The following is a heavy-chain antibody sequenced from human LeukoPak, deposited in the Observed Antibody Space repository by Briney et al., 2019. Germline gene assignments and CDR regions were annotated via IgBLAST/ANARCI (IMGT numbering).Heavy chain of an antibody. V-gene: IGHV3-7*05. CDR1: GYIFRRYW. CDR2: INEDGSQK. Sequence: PGGSLRLSCAASGYIFRRYWVSWVRQAPGKGLEWVANINEDGSQKNYVDSVKGRFIISRDNAKNSLYLQMNSLRAEDTAVYYCARGYGDYWGEGTLVTVSS. J-gene: IGHJ4*02. CDR3: ARGYGDY. D-gene: IGHD4-17*01.